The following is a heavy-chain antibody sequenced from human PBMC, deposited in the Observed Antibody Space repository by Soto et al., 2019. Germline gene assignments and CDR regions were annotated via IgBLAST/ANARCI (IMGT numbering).Heavy chain of an antibody. D-gene: IGHD1-26*01. CDR1: GYSFTNYW. V-gene: IGHV5-51*01. Sequence: GESLKISCKGSGYSFTNYWIGWVRQMPGKGLEWMGIIFPDDSDTRYSPSFQGQVTISADKSISTAYLQWSSLKASDTAMYYCARHRYIYSGSSTFDIWGQGTMVTVSS. CDR2: IFPDDSDT. J-gene: IGHJ3*02. CDR3: ARHRYIYSGSSTFDI.